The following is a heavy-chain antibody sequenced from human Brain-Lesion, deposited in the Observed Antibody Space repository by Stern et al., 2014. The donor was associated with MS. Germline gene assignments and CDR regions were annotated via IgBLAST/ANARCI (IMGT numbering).Heavy chain of an antibody. V-gene: IGHV4-39*01. CDR1: GGSVSSTSYA. CDR2: IYYSGDT. J-gene: IGHJ5*02. Sequence: QVQLQESGPGLVKPSETLSLTCTVAGGSVSSTSYAWAWIRQPPGKGLEWIGTIYYSGDTYYSPSLKSRLTISLDPSKNQFSLLLRFVTAADTAVYYCAGEEDIRYCSGGSCTGNWFDPWGQGTLVTVSS. CDR3: AGEEDIRYCSGGSCTGNWFDP. D-gene: IGHD2-15*01.